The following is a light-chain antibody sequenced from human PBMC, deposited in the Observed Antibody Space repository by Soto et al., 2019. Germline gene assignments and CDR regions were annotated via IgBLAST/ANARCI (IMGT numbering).Light chain of an antibody. CDR1: QDIRGA. J-gene: IGKJ5*01. Sequence: AIQLTQSPSSLSASVGDRVTITCRASQDIRGALAWYQQKPGKHPKLLIFDVSSLQSGVPSRFSGSGSGTDFTLTISSLQPVDFANYYCQQFNTYPITFGQGTRLEIK. V-gene: IGKV1-13*02. CDR2: DVS. CDR3: QQFNTYPIT.